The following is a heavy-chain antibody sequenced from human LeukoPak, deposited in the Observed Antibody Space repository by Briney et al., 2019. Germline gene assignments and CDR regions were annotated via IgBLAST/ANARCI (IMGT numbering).Heavy chain of an antibody. D-gene: IGHD6-19*01. V-gene: IGHV3-23*01. CDR2: ISGSGGST. CDR1: GFTFSSYG. CDR3: ARVYSSGWYAFDI. J-gene: IGHJ3*02. Sequence: PGGSLRLSCAASGFTFSSYGMHWVRQAPGKGLEWVSAISGSGGSTYYADSVKGRFTISRDNSKNTLYLQMNSLRAEDTAVYYCARVYSSGWYAFDIWGQGTMVTVSS.